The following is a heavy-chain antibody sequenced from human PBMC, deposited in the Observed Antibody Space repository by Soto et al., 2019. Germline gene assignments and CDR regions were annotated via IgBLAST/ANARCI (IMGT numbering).Heavy chain of an antibody. CDR3: AINYDIRGNWFDP. CDR1: GFTFSSYG. CDR2: IWYDGSNK. V-gene: IGHV3-33*01. D-gene: IGHD3-9*01. J-gene: IGHJ5*02. Sequence: GGSLRLSCAASGFTFSSYGMHWVRQAPGKGLEWVAVIWYDGSNKYYADSVKGRFTISRDNSKNTLYLQMNSLRAEDTAVYYCAINYDIRGNWFDPWGQGTLVTVSS.